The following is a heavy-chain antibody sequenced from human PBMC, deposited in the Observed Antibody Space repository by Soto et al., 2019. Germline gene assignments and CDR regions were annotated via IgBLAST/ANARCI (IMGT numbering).Heavy chain of an antibody. D-gene: IGHD1-26*01. CDR3: AKARGGFSWPHFDY. CDR2: IYYSGST. CDR1: GGSISSGDYY. J-gene: IGHJ4*02. V-gene: IGHV4-30-4*01. Sequence: SETLSLTCTVSGGSISSGDYYWSWIRQPPGKGLEWIGYIYYSGSTYYNPSLKSRVTISVDTSKNQFSLKLSSVTAADTAVYYCAKARGGFSWPHFDYWGQGTLVTVSS.